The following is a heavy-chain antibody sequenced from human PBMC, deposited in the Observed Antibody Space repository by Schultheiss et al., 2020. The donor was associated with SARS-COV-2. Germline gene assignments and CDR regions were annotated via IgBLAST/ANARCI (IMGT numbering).Heavy chain of an antibody. CDR2: ISNTGSTI. D-gene: IGHD6-19*01. J-gene: IGHJ4*02. CDR3: ARAVSGNFDY. CDR1: GFTFSTFS. Sequence: GGSLRLSCAASGFTFSTFSMDWVRQAPGKGLEWISYISNTGSTIYYADSVKGRFTISRDNAKNTLYLQMNSLRAEDTAEYYCARAVSGNFDYWGQGTLVTVSS. V-gene: IGHV3-48*01.